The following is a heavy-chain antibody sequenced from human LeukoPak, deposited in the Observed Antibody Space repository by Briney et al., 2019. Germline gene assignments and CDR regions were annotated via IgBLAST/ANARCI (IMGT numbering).Heavy chain of an antibody. J-gene: IGHJ3*01. V-gene: IGHV1-2*02. CDR1: GYSFTDYY. Sequence: PWASVKVSCKASGYSFTDYYMQWVRQAPGQGLEWMGWINPKSDGTKYAQNFQGRVTMTWDTSISTAYMEVSRLTSDDTAMFYCARDPPGTTAFDLWGQGTMVTVSS. CDR2: INPKSDGT. CDR3: ARDPPGTTAFDL. D-gene: IGHD1-1*01.